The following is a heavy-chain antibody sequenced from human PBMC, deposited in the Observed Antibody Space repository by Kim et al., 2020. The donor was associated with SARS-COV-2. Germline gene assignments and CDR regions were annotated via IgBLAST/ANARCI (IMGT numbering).Heavy chain of an antibody. CDR2: ILPIVGTP. V-gene: IGHV1-69*13. J-gene: IGHJ6*02. Sequence: SVKVSCKASGGTFSTYVISWVRQAPGQGLEWMGGILPIVGTPNYAQKFRGRVTITADESTSTAYMELSSLRSDDTAVYYCARDPRQRKKLRVYYYGLDVWGQGTTVTVSS. CDR1: GGTFSTYV. CDR3: ARDPRQRKKLRVYYYGLDV.